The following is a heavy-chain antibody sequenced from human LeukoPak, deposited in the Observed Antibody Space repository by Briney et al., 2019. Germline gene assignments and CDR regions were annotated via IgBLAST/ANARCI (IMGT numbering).Heavy chain of an antibody. CDR1: GGSISSYY. CDR2: IYSSGST. Sequence: PSETRSLTCIVSGGSISSYYWSWIRQPAGKGLDWIGRIYSSGSTSYNPSLKSRVTMSVDTSKNQFSLRLSSVTAADTAVYYCARARPDYYDRPTFGYWGQGTLVTVSS. CDR3: ARARPDYYDRPTFGY. J-gene: IGHJ4*02. D-gene: IGHD3-22*01. V-gene: IGHV4-4*07.